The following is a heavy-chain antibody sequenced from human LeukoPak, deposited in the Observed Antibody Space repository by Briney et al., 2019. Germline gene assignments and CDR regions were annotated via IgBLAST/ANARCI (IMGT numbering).Heavy chain of an antibody. V-gene: IGHV4-61*01. CDR2: IHYSGST. CDR3: ARDGSSGYRYLDY. D-gene: IGHD3-22*01. CDR1: GGSVSGGTYY. Sequence: PSETLSLTCTVSGGSVSGGTYYWNWIRQPPGKGLEWVEFIHYSGSTNYNPSLKSRVTLSVDTSKNQFSLKVSSVTAADTAVYYCARDGSSGYRYLDYWGQGTLVTVSS. J-gene: IGHJ4*02.